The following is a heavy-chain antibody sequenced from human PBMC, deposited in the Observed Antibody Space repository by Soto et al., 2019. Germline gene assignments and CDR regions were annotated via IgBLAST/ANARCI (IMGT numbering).Heavy chain of an antibody. CDR3: ASKGFGELLYFDY. Sequence: GGSLRLSCAASGFTFSSYAMHWVRQAPGKGLEWVAVISYDGSNKYYADSVKGRFTISRDNSKNTLYLQMNSLRAEDTAVYYCASKGFGELLYFDYWGQGTLVTVSS. V-gene: IGHV3-30-3*01. CDR1: GFTFSSYA. D-gene: IGHD3-10*01. J-gene: IGHJ4*02. CDR2: ISYDGSNK.